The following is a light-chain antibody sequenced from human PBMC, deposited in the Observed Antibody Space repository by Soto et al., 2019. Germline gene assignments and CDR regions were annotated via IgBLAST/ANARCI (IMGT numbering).Light chain of an antibody. CDR3: SSYTTRSTYV. Sequence: QSVLTQPASVSGSPGQSITISCTGTSSYVGFFNYVSWYQQFPGNAPKLIIFEVTNRPSGVSNRFSASKSGNTASLTISGLQAEDGADYYCSSYTTRSTYVFGTGTKVTVL. J-gene: IGLJ1*01. V-gene: IGLV2-14*01. CDR1: SSYVGFFNY. CDR2: EVT.